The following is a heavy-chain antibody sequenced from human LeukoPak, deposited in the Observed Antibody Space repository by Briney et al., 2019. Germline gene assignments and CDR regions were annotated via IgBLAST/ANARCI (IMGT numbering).Heavy chain of an antibody. J-gene: IGHJ4*02. V-gene: IGHV4-59*02. CDR1: GGSVSNYY. Sequence: SETLSLTCTVSGGSVSNYYWSWIRQPPGKGLEWIGYIFYSGRTNYNPSLKSRVTISVDTSKHQLSLRLSSGTAAATAVYFCARDRYCGGGICFHGFDYWGQGNLVIVSS. CDR2: IFYSGRT. D-gene: IGHD2-15*01. CDR3: ARDRYCGGGICFHGFDY.